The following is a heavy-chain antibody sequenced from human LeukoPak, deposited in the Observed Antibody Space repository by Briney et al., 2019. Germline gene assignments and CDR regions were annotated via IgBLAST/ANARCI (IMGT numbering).Heavy chain of an antibody. D-gene: IGHD3-16*01. CDR3: ARRGGQQESQFDY. CDR1: GFSFSDHA. J-gene: IGHJ4*02. V-gene: IGHV3-72*01. CDR2: IRNKANSYTT. Sequence: PGGSLRLSCAASGFSFSDHAMAWVRQAPEKGLEWIARIRNKANSYTTEYAASVKGRFTVSRDDSKNSLYLQMDSLKSEDTAVYYCARRGGQQESQFDYWGQGTLVTVSS.